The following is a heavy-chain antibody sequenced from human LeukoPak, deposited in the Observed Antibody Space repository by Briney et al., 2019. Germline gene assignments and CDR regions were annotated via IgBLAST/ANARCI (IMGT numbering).Heavy chain of an antibody. CDR1: GYTFTSYG. D-gene: IGHD6-6*01. CDR3: ARDRRYSSSSNSYYYYGMDV. J-gene: IGHJ6*02. V-gene: IGHV1-18*01. CDR2: ISAYNGNT. Sequence: ASVKVSCKASGYTFTSYGISRVRQAPGQGLEWMGWISAYNGNTNYAQKLQGRVTMTTDTSTSTAYMELRSLRSDDTAVYYCARDRRYSSSSNSYYYYGMDVWGQGTTVTVSS.